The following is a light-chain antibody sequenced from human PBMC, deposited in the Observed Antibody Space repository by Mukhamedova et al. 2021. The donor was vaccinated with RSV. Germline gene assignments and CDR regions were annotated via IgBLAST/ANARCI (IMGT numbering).Light chain of an antibody. CDR2: QAS. CDR1: RSY. J-gene: IGKJ3*01. CDR3: HQRYTWPPS. Sequence: RSYLAWYQQKPGLAPRLLIYQASNRATGIPARFSGSGFDTDFPPPFTSLEPEVVAVFYCHQRYTWPPSFALGT. V-gene: IGKV3-11*01.